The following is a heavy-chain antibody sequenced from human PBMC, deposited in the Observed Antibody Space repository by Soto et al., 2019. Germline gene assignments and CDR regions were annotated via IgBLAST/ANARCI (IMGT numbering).Heavy chain of an antibody. J-gene: IGHJ4*02. D-gene: IGHD6-6*01. V-gene: IGHV3-33*01. CDR1: GFTFGSYG. Sequence: QVQLVESGGGVVQPGRSLRLSCAASGFTFGSYGMHWVRQAPGKGLEWVAVIWYDGSNKYYADSVKGRFTISRDNSKNTLYLQMNSLRAEDTAVYYCVVEQLDLRVWRYWGQGTLVTVSS. CDR3: VVEQLDLRVWRY. CDR2: IWYDGSNK.